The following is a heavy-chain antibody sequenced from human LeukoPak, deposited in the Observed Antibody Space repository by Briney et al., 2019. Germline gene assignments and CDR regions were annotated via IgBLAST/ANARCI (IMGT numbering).Heavy chain of an antibody. V-gene: IGHV3-30*18. D-gene: IGHD2-15*01. CDR1: GFTVSSSG. Sequence: GRSLRLSCAAYGFTVSSSGMHWVSLEPGKWLGSVALVSFDGSNTNYVDSVKGRFTISRDNSTNTMYLQINRQRIAQPAVNFCAKTLWCSQSCSDYWGEGTLVSVSS. J-gene: IGHJ4*02. CDR2: VSFDGSNT. CDR3: AKTLWCSQSCSDY.